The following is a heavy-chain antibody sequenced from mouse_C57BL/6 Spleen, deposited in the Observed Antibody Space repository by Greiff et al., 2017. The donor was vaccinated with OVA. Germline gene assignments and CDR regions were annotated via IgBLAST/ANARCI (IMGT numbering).Heavy chain of an antibody. V-gene: IGHV5-4*01. D-gene: IGHD4-1*01. J-gene: IGHJ1*03. CDR2: ISDGGSYT. CDR1: GFTFSSYA. Sequence: EVQLVESGGGLVKPGGSLKLSCAASGFTFSSYAMSWVRQTPEKRLEWVATISDGGSYTYYPDNVKGRFTISRDNAKNNLYLQMSHLKSEDTAMYYCARRLGLYWYFDVWGTGTTVTVSS. CDR3: ARRLGLYWYFDV.